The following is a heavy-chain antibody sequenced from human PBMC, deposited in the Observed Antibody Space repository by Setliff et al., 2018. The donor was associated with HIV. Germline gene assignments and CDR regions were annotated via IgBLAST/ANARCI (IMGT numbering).Heavy chain of an antibody. CDR1: GGPITSNTYF. J-gene: IGHJ4*02. CDR3: ARRRGQKATGWYYFDF. D-gene: IGHD6-19*01. V-gene: IGHV4-39*01. CDR2: IYHSGNT. Sequence: SETLSLTCSVSGGPITSNTYFWDWIRQAPGKGLEWIGRIYHSGNTYYNPSLKSRVSIFVDTSKRQFSLKLNSVTAGDSALYYCARRRGQKATGWYYFDFWGQGALVTVSS.